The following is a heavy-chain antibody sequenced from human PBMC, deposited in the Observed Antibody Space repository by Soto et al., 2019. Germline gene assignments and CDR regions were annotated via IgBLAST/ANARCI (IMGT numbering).Heavy chain of an antibody. V-gene: IGHV4-59*01. D-gene: IGHD6-19*01. CDR1: GGSISSYY. J-gene: IGHJ6*02. CDR3: ARDRQLLVVAGNVGGMYV. CDR2: IYYSGST. Sequence: SETLSLTCTVSGGSISSYYWSWIRQPPGKGLEWIGYIYYSGSTNYNPSLKSLVTISVDTSKNQSSLKLSSVSSADTAVYYGARDRQLLVVAGNVGGMYVWGQGTTVTVSS.